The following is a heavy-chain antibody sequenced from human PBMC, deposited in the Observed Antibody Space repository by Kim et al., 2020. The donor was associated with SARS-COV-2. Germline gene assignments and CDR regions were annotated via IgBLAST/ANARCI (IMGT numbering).Heavy chain of an antibody. CDR1: GFIFSTYG. V-gene: IGHV3-33*01. CDR3: ARYSTSWSLDY. J-gene: IGHJ4*02. CDR2: IWYDGSNK. D-gene: IGHD2-2*01. Sequence: GGSLRLSCAASGFIFSTYGMHWVRQAPGKGLEWVTVIWYDGSNKNYADSVKGRFTISRDNSKNTLYLQMNSLRAEDTAVYYCARYSTSWSLDYWGQGTRVTVSS.